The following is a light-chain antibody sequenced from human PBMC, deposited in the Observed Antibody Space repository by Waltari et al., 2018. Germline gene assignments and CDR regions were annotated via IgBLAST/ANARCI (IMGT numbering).Light chain of an antibody. V-gene: IGLV1-44*01. CDR1: PSNIGGNT. CDR2: FNS. CDR3: AAWDDSLNGRV. J-gene: IGLJ3*02. Sequence: QSVLPQPPSASGTPGQRVTIPSFGSPSNIGGNTVTWYQNLPGTAPKVLIFFNSERPSGVPDRFSGSKSGTSASLAISGLQSEDEADYYCAAWDDSLNGRVFGGGTKLTVL.